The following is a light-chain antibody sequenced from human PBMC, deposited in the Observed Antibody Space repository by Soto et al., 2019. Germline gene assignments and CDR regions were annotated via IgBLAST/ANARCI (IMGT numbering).Light chain of an antibody. CDR1: QSVSSN. CDR3: QQYYLVPFT. J-gene: IGKJ3*01. V-gene: IGKV3-15*01. CDR2: GAS. Sequence: EIVMSQSPSNLCLSXGECATLSXXASQSVSSNLAWYQQKPGQAPRLLIYGASTRATGIPARFSGSGSGTDFTLTINGLQADDVAVYFCQQYYLVPFTFGPGTKVDIK.